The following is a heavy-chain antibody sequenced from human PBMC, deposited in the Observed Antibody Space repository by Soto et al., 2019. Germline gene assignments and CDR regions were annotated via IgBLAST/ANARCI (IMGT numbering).Heavy chain of an antibody. Sequence: ASVKVSCKASGGTFSSYAISWVRQAPGQGLEWMGGIIPIFGTANYAQKFQGRVTITADESTSTAYMELSSLRSEDTAVYYCARDYDSSGYSYDAFDIWGQGTMVTVSS. CDR2: IIPIFGTA. CDR1: GGTFSSYA. J-gene: IGHJ3*02. CDR3: ARDYDSSGYSYDAFDI. D-gene: IGHD3-22*01. V-gene: IGHV1-69*13.